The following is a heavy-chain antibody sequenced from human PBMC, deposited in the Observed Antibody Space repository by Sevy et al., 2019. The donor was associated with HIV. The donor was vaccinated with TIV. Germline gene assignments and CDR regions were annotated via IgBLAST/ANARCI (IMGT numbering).Heavy chain of an antibody. CDR2: IYYSGSN. CDR1: GGSISSGGYY. J-gene: IGHJ4*02. D-gene: IGHD3-10*01. Sequence: SETLSLTCTVSGGSISSGGYYWSWIRQHPGKGLEWIGYIYYSGSNYYNPSLKSRVTISVDTSKNQFSLKLSSVTAADTALYYCARARGALWFGEYNIDYWGQGTLVTVSS. CDR3: ARARGALWFGEYNIDY. V-gene: IGHV4-31*03.